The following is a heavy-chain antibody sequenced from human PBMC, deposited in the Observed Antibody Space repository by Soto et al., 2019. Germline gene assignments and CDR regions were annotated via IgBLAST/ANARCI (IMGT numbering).Heavy chain of an antibody. Sequence: GASVKVSCKASGYTFTSYDINWVRQATGQGLEWMGWMNPNSGNTGYAQKFQGRVTMTRNTSIGTAYMELSSLRSEDTAVYYCARGHLYSSSWVYYYCYYMDVWGKGTTVTVSS. V-gene: IGHV1-8*01. CDR3: ARGHLYSSSWVYYYCYYMDV. CDR1: GYTFTSYD. D-gene: IGHD6-13*01. CDR2: MNPNSGNT. J-gene: IGHJ6*03.